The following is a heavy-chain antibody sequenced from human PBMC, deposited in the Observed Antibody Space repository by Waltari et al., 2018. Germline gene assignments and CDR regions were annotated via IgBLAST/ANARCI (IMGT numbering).Heavy chain of an antibody. CDR2: IITICGTA. CDR3: ARSEVAAAGPNWFDP. V-gene: IGHV1-69*01. J-gene: IGHJ5*02. D-gene: IGHD6-13*01. Sequence: QVQLVQSGAEVKKPGSSVQVSCKASGGPFSSYHIRWVRQAPGQGLEWMGGIITICGTANYAQKFQGRVTITADEYTSTAYMELSSLRSEDTAVYYCARSEVAAAGPNWFDPWGQGTLVTVSS. CDR1: GGPFSSYH.